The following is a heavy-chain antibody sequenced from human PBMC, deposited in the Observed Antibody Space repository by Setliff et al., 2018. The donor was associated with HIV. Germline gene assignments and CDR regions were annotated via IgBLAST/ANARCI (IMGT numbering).Heavy chain of an antibody. Sequence: SETLSLTCTVSGGSISSSNKYWGWIRQPPGKGLEWIGSIHYSGSTYYNPSLKSRVTISVDTSKNQFSLKLSSVTAADTAVYYCARGVNPTYYDFWSGNYMRKYYYYYMDVWGKGTTVTVSS. CDR1: GGSISSSNKY. CDR2: IHYSGST. V-gene: IGHV4-39*07. J-gene: IGHJ6*03. D-gene: IGHD3-3*01. CDR3: ARGVNPTYYDFWSGNYMRKYYYYYMDV.